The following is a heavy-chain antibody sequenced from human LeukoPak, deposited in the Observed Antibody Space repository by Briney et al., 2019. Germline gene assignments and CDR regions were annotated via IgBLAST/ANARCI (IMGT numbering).Heavy chain of an antibody. CDR2: IYYTGNT. CDR1: GDSASNGNYY. V-gene: IGHV4-61*03. D-gene: IGHD3-10*01. J-gene: IGHJ4*02. CDR3: ARSQNYYGSGDY. Sequence: SETLSLTCTVSGDSASNGNYYWSWLRQPPGKALEWIGYIYYTGNTYYNPSLEGRVTISVDTSRNHFSVKLSSVTAADTAVYYCARSQNYYGSGDYWSQGTLVTVSS.